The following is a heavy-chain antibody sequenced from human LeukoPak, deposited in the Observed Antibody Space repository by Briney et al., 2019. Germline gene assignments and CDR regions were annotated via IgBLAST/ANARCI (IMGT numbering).Heavy chain of an antibody. Sequence: GGSLRLSRAASGFTFSSYWMSWVRQAPGKGLEWVANIKQDGSEKYYVDSVKGRFTISRDNAKNSLYLQMNSLRAEDTAVYYCASVPTVRGLDYWGQGTLVTVSS. J-gene: IGHJ4*02. V-gene: IGHV3-7*01. CDR2: IKQDGSEK. CDR1: GFTFSSYW. CDR3: ASVPTVRGLDY.